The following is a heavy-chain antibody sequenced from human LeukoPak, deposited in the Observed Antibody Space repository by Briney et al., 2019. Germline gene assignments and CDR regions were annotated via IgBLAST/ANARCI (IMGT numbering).Heavy chain of an antibody. CDR3: ARDRLYSYGYLDAFDI. D-gene: IGHD5-18*01. V-gene: IGHV4-59*12. J-gene: IGHJ3*02. CDR2: IYYSGST. CDR1: GGSISSYY. Sequence: KPSETLSLTCTVSGGSISSYYWSWIRQPPGKGLEWIGYIYYSGSTNYNPSLKSRVTISVDTSKNQFSLKLSSVTAADTAVYYCARDRLYSYGYLDAFDIWGQGTMVTVSS.